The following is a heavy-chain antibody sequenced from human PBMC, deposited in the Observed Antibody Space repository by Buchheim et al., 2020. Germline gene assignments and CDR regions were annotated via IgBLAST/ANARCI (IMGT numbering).Heavy chain of an antibody. CDR3: ARGSYQTGWRGFSYYSMDV. J-gene: IGHJ6*02. CDR1: GASINSGGYY. V-gene: IGHV4-39*07. D-gene: IGHD6-19*01. Sequence: HLQGSGPGLVRPSETLSLTCTVSGASINSGGYYWDWVRQPPGKGLEWVGHIYSGGSTYFNPSLKSRVTISFDAPNNQISLMLTSVTAADTGTYYCARGSYQTGWRGFSYYSMDVWGQGT. CDR2: IYSGGST.